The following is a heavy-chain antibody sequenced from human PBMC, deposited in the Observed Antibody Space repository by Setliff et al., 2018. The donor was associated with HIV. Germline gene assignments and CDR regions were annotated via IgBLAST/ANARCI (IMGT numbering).Heavy chain of an antibody. CDR1: GGSISSDDHY. CDR3: ARTSISASVYFDY. Sequence: SETLSLTCTVSGGSISSDDHYWSWIRQPPGKGLEWIGYIYHTGATYYKSSLESRLTISVDTSKNQFSLKLNSVTAADTAVYFCARTSISASVYFDYLGQGSQVTVS. J-gene: IGHJ4*02. D-gene: IGHD6-25*01. V-gene: IGHV4-30-4*01. CDR2: IYHTGAT.